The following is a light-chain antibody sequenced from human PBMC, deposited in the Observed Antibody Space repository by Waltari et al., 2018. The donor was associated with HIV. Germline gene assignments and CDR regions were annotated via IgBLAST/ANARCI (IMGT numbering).Light chain of an antibody. Sequence: TVVTQEPSLTVSPGGTVTLTCASSTGAVTSGNYPTWFQQKPGQAPRGLIYSTSNKNSWTPARFSGSLLGGKAALTLSGVQPEDEAEYYCLLYYGGAQRYVFGTGTKVTVL. V-gene: IGLV7-43*01. CDR2: STS. CDR3: LLYYGGAQRYV. J-gene: IGLJ1*01. CDR1: TGAVTSGNY.